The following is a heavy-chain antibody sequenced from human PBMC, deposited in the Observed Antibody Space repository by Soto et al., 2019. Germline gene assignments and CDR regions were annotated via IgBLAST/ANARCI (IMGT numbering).Heavy chain of an antibody. J-gene: IGHJ6*02. Sequence: TSETLSLTCTVSGASISSSSYYWGWIRQPPGKGLAWIGNIYYSGSTNYNPSLKSRVTISVDTSTNQFSLKLSSVTASDTAVYYCAREAGSNYYYFYALDVWGQGTTVTVSS. CDR2: IYYSGST. D-gene: IGHD4-4*01. CDR1: GASISSSSYY. CDR3: AREAGSNYYYFYALDV. V-gene: IGHV4-39*07.